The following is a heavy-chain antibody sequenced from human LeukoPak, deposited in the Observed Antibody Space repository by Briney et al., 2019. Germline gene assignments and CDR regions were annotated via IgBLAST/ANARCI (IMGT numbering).Heavy chain of an antibody. D-gene: IGHD3-16*02. CDR1: GFTFSSYS. Sequence: GGSLRLSCAASGFTFSSYSMNWVRQAPGKGLEWVSSISSSSSYIYYADSVKGRFTISRDNAKNSLYLQVNSLRAEDTAVYYCARDWAVTFGGVIVDIHAFDIWGQGTMVTVSS. CDR3: ARDWAVTFGGVIVDIHAFDI. CDR2: ISSSSSYI. J-gene: IGHJ3*02. V-gene: IGHV3-21*01.